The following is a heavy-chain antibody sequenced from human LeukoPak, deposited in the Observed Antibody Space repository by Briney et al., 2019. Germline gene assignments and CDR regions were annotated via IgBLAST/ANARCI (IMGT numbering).Heavy chain of an antibody. CDR1: GGSISGYY. CDR3: ARGKEGVGATKGLDYYYYYMDV. V-gene: IGHV4-4*07. CDR2: MHTTGST. J-gene: IGHJ6*03. D-gene: IGHD1-26*01. Sequence: SETLSLTCSVSGGSISGYYCNWIRQPAGKGLEWIGRMHTTGSTNYNPSLKSRVTISVDTSKNQFSLKLSSVTAADTAVYYCARGKEGVGATKGLDYYYYYMDVWGKGTTVTVSS.